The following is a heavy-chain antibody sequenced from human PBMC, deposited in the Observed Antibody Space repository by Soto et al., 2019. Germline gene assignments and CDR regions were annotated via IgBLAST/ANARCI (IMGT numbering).Heavy chain of an antibody. CDR1: GGSFSGYY. J-gene: IGHJ5*02. CDR2: INHRGST. V-gene: IGHV4-34*01. CDR3: ARDGFCTSTSCRVGNWFDP. Sequence: SETQSLTCVVYGGSFSGYYWSWIRQSPGKGREWIGGINHRGSTNYNPSLESRVTISVDTSKNQFSLKLPSVTAADTAMYYCARDGFCTSTSCRVGNWFDPWGQGTLVTVSS. D-gene: IGHD2-2*01.